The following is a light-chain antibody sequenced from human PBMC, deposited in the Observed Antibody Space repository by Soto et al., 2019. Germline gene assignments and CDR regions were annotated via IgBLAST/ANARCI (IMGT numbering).Light chain of an antibody. CDR2: WAS. CDR1: QIVSYSSNNRNY. Sequence: DIVMTQSPDSLSVSLGERATINCKSSQIVSYSSNNRNYVAWYQQKPGQPPELLTYWASTRESGVPDRFSGSGSGTDFTLTISSLQAEDVAVYYCQQYFSTPWTFGQGTKVDIK. J-gene: IGKJ1*01. CDR3: QQYFSTPWT. V-gene: IGKV4-1*01.